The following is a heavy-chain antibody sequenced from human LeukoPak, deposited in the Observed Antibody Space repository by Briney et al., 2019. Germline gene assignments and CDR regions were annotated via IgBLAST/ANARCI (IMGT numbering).Heavy chain of an antibody. V-gene: IGHV1-8*02. CDR2: MNPNSGNT. Sequence: ASVKVSCKASGGTFSSYAISWVRQAPGQGLEWMGWMNPNSGNTGYAQKFQGRVTMTRNTSISTAYMELSSLRSEDTAVYYCARAFYDSSGYDYYYYMDVWGKGTTVTISS. J-gene: IGHJ6*03. CDR1: GGTFSSYA. D-gene: IGHD3-22*01. CDR3: ARAFYDSSGYDYYYYMDV.